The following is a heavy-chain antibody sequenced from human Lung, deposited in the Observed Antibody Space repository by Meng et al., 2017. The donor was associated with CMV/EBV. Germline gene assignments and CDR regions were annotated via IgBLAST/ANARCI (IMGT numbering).Heavy chain of an antibody. V-gene: IGHV1-18*01. J-gene: IGHJ6*02. D-gene: IGHD4/OR15-4a*01. CDR3: ARADYLLVHYYYYGMDV. Sequence: ASVXVSXKASGYTFTSYGISWVRQAPGQGPEWMGWNSAYNGNTDYAQKFQGRVTMTTDASTSTAYMELRSLRPDDTAMYFCARADYLLVHYYYYGMDVWGQGXTVTVSS. CDR2: NSAYNGNT. CDR1: GYTFTSYG.